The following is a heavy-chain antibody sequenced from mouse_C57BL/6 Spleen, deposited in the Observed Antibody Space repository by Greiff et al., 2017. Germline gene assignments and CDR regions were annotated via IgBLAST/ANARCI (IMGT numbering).Heavy chain of an antibody. CDR3: ARWLLPWYFDV. CDR2: INPNNGGT. J-gene: IGHJ1*03. Sequence: EVKLVESGPELVKPGASVKIPCKASGYTFTDYNMDWVKQSHGKSLEWIGDINPNNGGTIYNQKFKGKATLTVDKSSSTAYMELRSLTSEDTAVYYCARWLLPWYFDVWGTGTTVTVSS. CDR1: GYTFTDYN. D-gene: IGHD2-3*01. V-gene: IGHV1-18*01.